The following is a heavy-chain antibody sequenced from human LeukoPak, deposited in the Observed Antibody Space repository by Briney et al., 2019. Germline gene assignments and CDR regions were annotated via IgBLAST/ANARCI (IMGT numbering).Heavy chain of an antibody. CDR1: GGSFSSFG. V-gene: IGHV1-69*04. Sequence: SVTVSCKTSGGSFSSFGLIWVRQAPGQGLEWMGRIIPFLGIANYAQKFQGRATITADKSTRTAYMELTSLTSEDTAMYFCARAGSPTLNYFDAWGQGSLVSVSS. CDR3: ARAGSPTLNYFDA. CDR2: IIPFLGIA. D-gene: IGHD1-1*01. J-gene: IGHJ5*02.